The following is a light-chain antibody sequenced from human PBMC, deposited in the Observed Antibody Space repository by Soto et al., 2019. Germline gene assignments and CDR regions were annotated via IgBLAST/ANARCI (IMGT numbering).Light chain of an antibody. CDR1: QSVDSAY. CDR2: GAS. CDR3: QQYGDSPLYT. J-gene: IGKJ2*01. Sequence: EIVLTQSPGTLSLSPGERATLSCRASQSVDSAYLAWYQQIPGQAPRLLIYGASNRATGIPERFSGGGSGTEFTLTINRLEPEEFAVYYCQQYGDSPLYTFGQGTKLEIK. V-gene: IGKV3-20*01.